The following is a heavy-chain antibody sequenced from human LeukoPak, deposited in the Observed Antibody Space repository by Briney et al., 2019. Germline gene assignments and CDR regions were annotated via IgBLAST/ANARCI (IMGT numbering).Heavy chain of an antibody. CDR3: ASCSGGSCSG. V-gene: IGHV3-7*01. J-gene: IGHJ4*02. D-gene: IGHD2-15*01. CDR2: IKQDGSEK. CDR1: GFTFSSYW. Sequence: GGSLRLSCAASGFTFSSYWMSWVRQAPGRGLEWVANIKQDGSEKYYVDSVKGRFTISRVNAKNSLYLQMNSLRAEDTAVYYCASCSGGSCSGWGQGTLVTVSS.